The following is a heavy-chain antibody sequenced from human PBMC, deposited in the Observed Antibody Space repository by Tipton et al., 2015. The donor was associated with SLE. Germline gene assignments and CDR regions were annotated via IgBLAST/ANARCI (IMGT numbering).Heavy chain of an antibody. J-gene: IGHJ4*02. D-gene: IGHD5-18*01. Sequence: TLSLTCSVSGGSISSGGSGFYYWGWVRQPPGKGLEFIGSISYTGSTYYNLSLKSRVTISVDKSKNQSSLKLSSVTAADTAVYYCAGHDVNSAMAVDYWSQGILVTVSS. CDR3: AGHDVNSAMAVDY. CDR1: GGSISSGGSGFYY. V-gene: IGHV4-39*07. CDR2: ISYTGST.